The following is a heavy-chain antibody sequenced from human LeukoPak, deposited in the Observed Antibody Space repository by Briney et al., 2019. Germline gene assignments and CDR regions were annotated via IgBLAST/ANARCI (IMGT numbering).Heavy chain of an antibody. Sequence: GGSLRLSCAASGFTFSSYAMHWVRQAPGKGLEWVAVISYDGSNKYYADSVKGRFTISRDNSKNTLYLQMNSLRAEDTAVYYCAREMTTVVSNWFDPWGQGTLVTVSS. J-gene: IGHJ5*02. CDR2: ISYDGSNK. CDR1: GFTFSSYA. D-gene: IGHD4-11*01. V-gene: IGHV3-30-3*01. CDR3: AREMTTVVSNWFDP.